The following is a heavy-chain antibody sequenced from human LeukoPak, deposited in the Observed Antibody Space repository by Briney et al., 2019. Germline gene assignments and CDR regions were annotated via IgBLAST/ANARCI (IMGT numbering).Heavy chain of an antibody. V-gene: IGHV4-59*11. D-gene: IGHD3-22*01. Sequence: NPSETLSLTCTVSGGSISSHYWSWIRQPPGKGLEWIGYIYYSGSTSYNPSLKSRVTISVDTSKNQFSLKLSSVTAADTAVYYCARALKKGISGFTFDPWGQGTLVTVSS. CDR2: IYYSGST. J-gene: IGHJ5*02. CDR3: ARALKKGISGFTFDP. CDR1: GGSISSHY.